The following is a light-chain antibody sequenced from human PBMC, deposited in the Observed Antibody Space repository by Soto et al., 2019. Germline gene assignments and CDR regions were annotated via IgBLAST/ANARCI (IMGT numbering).Light chain of an antibody. CDR3: QQYNTYSP. CDR1: QSISRW. Sequence: IQISQSPSTLSASVGDRDTITCRASQSISRWLAWYQQKPGKAPKALIYDASTLRSGVPSRFSGGGSGTEFTLTISSLQPDDFATYYCQQYNTYSPFGQGTRLEIK. CDR2: DAS. V-gene: IGKV1-5*01. J-gene: IGKJ5*01.